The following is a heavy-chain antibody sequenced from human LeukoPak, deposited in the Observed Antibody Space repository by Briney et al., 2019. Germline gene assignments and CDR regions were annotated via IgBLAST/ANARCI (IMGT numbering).Heavy chain of an antibody. V-gene: IGHV3-23*01. CDR1: GLTFSNYR. Sequence: PGGSLRVSCAASGLTFSNYRMSWIRQAPGKGLEWVSTITGSGGSTYYADSVSGRFTISRDNSKNTLFPQMNTLRAEDTAVYYCAKDPVWNPSYYSYYMDVWGRGTTVTVSS. D-gene: IGHD1-1*01. CDR2: ITGSGGST. CDR3: AKDPVWNPSYYSYYMDV. J-gene: IGHJ6*03.